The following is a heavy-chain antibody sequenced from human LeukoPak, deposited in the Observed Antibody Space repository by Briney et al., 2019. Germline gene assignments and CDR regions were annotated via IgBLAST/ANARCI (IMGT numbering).Heavy chain of an antibody. CDR1: GGSFSGYY. Sequence: SETLSLTCAVYGGSFSGYYWSWTRQPPGKGLEWIGEINHSGSTNYNPSLKSRVTISVDTSKNQFSLKLSSVTAADTAVYYCARGRYSGSYYYYYGMDVWGQGTTVTVSS. D-gene: IGHD1-26*01. CDR2: INHSGST. J-gene: IGHJ6*02. V-gene: IGHV4-34*01. CDR3: ARGRYSGSYYYYYGMDV.